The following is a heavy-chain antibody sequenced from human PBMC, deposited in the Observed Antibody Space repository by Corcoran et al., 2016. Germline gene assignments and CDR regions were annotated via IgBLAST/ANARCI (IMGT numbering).Heavy chain of an antibody. CDR3: ARDREAARPGWFDP. CDR1: GYTFITYG. V-gene: IGHV1-18*01. J-gene: IGHJ5*02. D-gene: IGHD6-6*01. CDR2: ISVYNGNT. Sequence: QVQLVQSGAEVKMPGASVKVSCKASGYTFITYGISWLRQAPGKGLEWMGWISVYNGNTNSAQNLQGRVTMTTDRSTSTAYMELRSLRSDDTAVYYCARDREAARPGWFDPWGQGTLVTVSS.